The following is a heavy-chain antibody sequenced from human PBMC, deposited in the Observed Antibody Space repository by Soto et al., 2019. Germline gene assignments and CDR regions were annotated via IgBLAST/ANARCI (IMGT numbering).Heavy chain of an antibody. J-gene: IGHJ4*02. Sequence: GGSLRLSCAASGFTVSSNYMSWVRQAPGKGLEWVSVIYSGGSTYYADSVKGRFTISRDNSKNTLYLQMNSLRAEDTAVYYCARASPAMVPFDYWGQGTLVTVSS. CDR3: ARASPAMVPFDY. CDR2: IYSGGST. V-gene: IGHV3-66*01. CDR1: GFTVSSNY. D-gene: IGHD5-18*01.